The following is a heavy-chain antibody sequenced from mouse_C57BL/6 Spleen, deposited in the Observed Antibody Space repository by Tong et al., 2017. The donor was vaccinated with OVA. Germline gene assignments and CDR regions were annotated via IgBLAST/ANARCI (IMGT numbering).Heavy chain of an antibody. V-gene: IGHV5-17*01. CDR1: GFTFSDYG. CDR3: ARAQLSYYAMDY. D-gene: IGHD1-1*02. Sequence: EVQLQESGGGLVKPGGSLKLSCAASGFTFSDYGMHWVRQAPEKGLEWVAYISSGSSTIYYADTVKGRFTISRDNAKNTLFLQMTSLRSEDTAMYYCARAQLSYYAMDYWGQGTSVTVSS. CDR2: ISSGSSTI. J-gene: IGHJ4*01.